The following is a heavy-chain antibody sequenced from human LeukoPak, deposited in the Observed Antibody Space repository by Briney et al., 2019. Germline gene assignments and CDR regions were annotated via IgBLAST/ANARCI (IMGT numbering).Heavy chain of an antibody. Sequence: SETLSLTCTASGGSISGHYLTWIRQPPGKGLEWIGQIHYSGRPDYNPSLKSRVTISVDTSKNQLSLKVTSVTGADTAVYYCARFGVDYDMDVWGQGTTVTVSS. CDR3: ARFGVDYDMDV. V-gene: IGHV4-59*11. J-gene: IGHJ6*02. D-gene: IGHD3-16*01. CDR1: GGSISGHY. CDR2: IHYSGRP.